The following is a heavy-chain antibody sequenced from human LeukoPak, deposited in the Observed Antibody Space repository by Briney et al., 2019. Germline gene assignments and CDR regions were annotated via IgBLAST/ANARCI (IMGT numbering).Heavy chain of an antibody. Sequence: SETLSLTCTISGGSISSHYWSWIRQPPGKGLEWIAYLFDSVNTKDNPSLQSRLTLSADTSKNQFSLRLSSVTAADTAVYYCATIKRGSIFGYFDFWGQGIKVTVSS. D-gene: IGHD5-18*01. CDR3: ATIKRGSIFGYFDF. J-gene: IGHJ4*02. CDR1: GGSISSHY. CDR2: LFDSVNT. V-gene: IGHV4-59*11.